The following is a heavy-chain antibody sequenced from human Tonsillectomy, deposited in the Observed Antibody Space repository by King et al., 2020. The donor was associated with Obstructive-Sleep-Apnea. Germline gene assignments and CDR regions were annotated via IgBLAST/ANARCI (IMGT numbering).Heavy chain of an antibody. V-gene: IGHV3-30*18. Sequence: VQLVESGGGVVQPGRSLRLSCATSRFTFSSYGLHWGRQAPGKGLEWVAVISYDGSNKHYADSVKGRFTISRDNSKNTLYLQMNSLRAEDTAVYYCAKANYGDYSLGYWGQGTLVTVSS. J-gene: IGHJ4*02. CDR1: RFTFSSYG. D-gene: IGHD4-17*01. CDR3: AKANYGDYSLGY. CDR2: ISYDGSNK.